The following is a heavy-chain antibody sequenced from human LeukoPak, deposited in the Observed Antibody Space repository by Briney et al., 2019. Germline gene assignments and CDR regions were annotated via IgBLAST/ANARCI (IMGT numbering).Heavy chain of an antibody. CDR2: IYTSGST. V-gene: IGHV4-4*07. CDR1: GGSISTDY. CDR3: ESDFGN. D-gene: IGHD3-10*01. Sequence: SETLSLTCTVSGGSISTDYWSWVRQPAGKGLEWIGLIYTSGSTNYNPSLKHRVTMSLDTSKNQFSLKLTSVTAADTAVYYCESDFGNLGQGTLVTVSS. J-gene: IGHJ4*02.